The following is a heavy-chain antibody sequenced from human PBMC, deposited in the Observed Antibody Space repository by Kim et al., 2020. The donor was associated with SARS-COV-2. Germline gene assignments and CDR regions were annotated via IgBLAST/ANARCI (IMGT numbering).Heavy chain of an antibody. J-gene: IGHJ6*02. CDR1: GYSFTNFW. CDR3: VRAAGNYYYFGVDV. Sequence: GESLKISCKTSGYSFTNFWIGWVRQMPGKGLEWMGIIHPVDSDSRYNPSFQGQVTMSVDKSITTAYLHWNSLKASDSAIYYCVRAAGNYYYFGVDVWGQG. CDR2: IHPVDSDS. D-gene: IGHD3-10*01. V-gene: IGHV5-51*01.